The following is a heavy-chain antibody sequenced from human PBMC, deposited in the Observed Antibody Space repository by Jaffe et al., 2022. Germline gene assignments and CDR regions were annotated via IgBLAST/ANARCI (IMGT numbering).Heavy chain of an antibody. CDR2: IYYSGST. CDR1: GGSITSYY. Sequence: QVQLQESGPGLVKPSETLSLTCTVSGGSITSYYWSWIRQPPGKALEWIGYIYYSGSTNYNPSLKSRVTISVDMSKNQFSLKLSSVTAADTAVYYCARRGRYDAFDIWGQGTMVTVSS. J-gene: IGHJ3*02. CDR3: ARRGRYDAFDI. V-gene: IGHV4-59*01.